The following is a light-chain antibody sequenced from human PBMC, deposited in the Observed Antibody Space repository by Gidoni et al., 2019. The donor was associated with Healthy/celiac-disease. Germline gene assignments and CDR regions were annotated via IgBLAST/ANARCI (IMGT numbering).Light chain of an antibody. CDR2: AAS. Sequence: DIQMTQSPSSLSASVGDRVTISCRASQSISSYLNWYQQKPGKAPKLLIYAASSLQSGVPSRFSGSGSGTDFTLTISSLQPEDFATYYCQQSNSIPPWTCGQGTKVEIK. CDR3: QQSNSIPPWT. CDR1: QSISSY. J-gene: IGKJ1*01. V-gene: IGKV1-39*01.